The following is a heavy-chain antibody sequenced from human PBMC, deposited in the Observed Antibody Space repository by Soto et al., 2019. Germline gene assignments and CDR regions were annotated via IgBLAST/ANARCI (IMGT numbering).Heavy chain of an antibody. Sequence: SETLSLTCTVSGGSISSYYWSWIRQPPGKGLEWIGHIKHSGGTNYNPLLKSRVTISVDTSKNQFSLKLNSVTAADTAVYYCARHHDSWGQGTLVTVSS. CDR2: IKHSGGT. J-gene: IGHJ4*02. CDR3: ARHHDS. V-gene: IGHV4-59*08. CDR1: GGSISSYY.